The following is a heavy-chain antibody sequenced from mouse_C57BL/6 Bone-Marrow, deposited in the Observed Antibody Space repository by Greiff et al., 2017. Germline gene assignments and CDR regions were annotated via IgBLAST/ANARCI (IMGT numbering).Heavy chain of an antibody. Sequence: VHLVESGPGLVQPSQSLSITCTVSGFSLTSYGVHWVRQSPGKGLEWLGVIWRGGSTDYNAAFMSRLSITKDNSKSQVFFKMNSLQADDTAIYYCAKGPYCYGSSLAYWGQGTLVTVSA. D-gene: IGHD1-1*01. CDR2: IWRGGST. V-gene: IGHV2-5*01. CDR3: AKGPYCYGSSLAY. CDR1: GFSLTSYG. J-gene: IGHJ3*01.